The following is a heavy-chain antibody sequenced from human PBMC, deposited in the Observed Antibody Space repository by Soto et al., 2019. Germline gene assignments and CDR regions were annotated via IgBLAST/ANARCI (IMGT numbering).Heavy chain of an antibody. D-gene: IGHD4-17*01. CDR2: ITNNGDIT. J-gene: IGHJ4*02. CDR1: GFTFRTYA. CDR3: AKMTTVPGPFDY. Sequence: GGSLRLSCAASGFTFRTYAMGWVRQAPGKGLEWVSSITNNGDITNYADSVKGRFTVSRDNSKNTLFLQMNSLRAEDTAVYYCAKMTTVPGPFDYWGQGTLVTVSS. V-gene: IGHV3-23*01.